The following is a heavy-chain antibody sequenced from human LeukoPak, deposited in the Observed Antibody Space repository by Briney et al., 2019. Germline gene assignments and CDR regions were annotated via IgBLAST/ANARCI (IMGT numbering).Heavy chain of an antibody. CDR2: ISGSGGST. D-gene: IGHD6-19*01. Sequence: PGGSLRLSCAASGFTFSSYAMSWVRQAPGKGLEWVSAISGSGGSTYYADSVKGRFTISRDNSKNTLYLQMNSLRAEDTAVYYCAKGQVGAVAGTGFDYWGQGTLVTVSS. CDR1: GFTFSSYA. CDR3: AKGQVGAVAGTGFDY. V-gene: IGHV3-23*01. J-gene: IGHJ4*02.